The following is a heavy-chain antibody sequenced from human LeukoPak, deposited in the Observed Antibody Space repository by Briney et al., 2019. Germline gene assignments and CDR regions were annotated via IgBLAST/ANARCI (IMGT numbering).Heavy chain of an antibody. CDR1: GFTFSSHG. V-gene: IGHV3-30*18. CDR2: ISYDGSNK. J-gene: IGHJ4*02. D-gene: IGHD3-22*01. CDR3: AKDLFYYDKGGFDY. Sequence: GRSLRLSCAASGFTFSSHGLHWVRQAPDKGLEWVAFISYDGSNKFYGDSVKGRFTISRDNSKNTLYLQMNSLRTEDTAVYYCAKDLFYYDKGGFDYWGQGTLVTVSS.